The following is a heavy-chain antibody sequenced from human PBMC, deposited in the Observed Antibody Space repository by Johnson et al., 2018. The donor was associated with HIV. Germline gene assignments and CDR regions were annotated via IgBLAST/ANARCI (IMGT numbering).Heavy chain of an antibody. CDR2: ISYDGSNK. CDR1: GFTFSSYD. D-gene: IGHD3-3*01. CDR3: AKGIYDFWGGYLLDAFDM. Sequence: QVQLVESGGGLVQPGGSLRLSCAASGFTFSSYDMHWVRQAPGKGLEWVAVISYDGSNKYYADSVKGRFTISRDNSKNTLYLQMSSLRVEDTAVYYCAKGIYDFWGGYLLDAFDMWGQGTMVTVSS. J-gene: IGHJ3*02. V-gene: IGHV3-30*18.